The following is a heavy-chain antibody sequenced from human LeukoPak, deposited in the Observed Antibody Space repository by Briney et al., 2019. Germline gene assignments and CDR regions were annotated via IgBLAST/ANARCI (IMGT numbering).Heavy chain of an antibody. CDR1: IFPFNIYA. Sequence: PGVPLTLSCTPSIFPFNIYAMRWARHSTGKPLEWVSAISGSGGSTYYADSVKGRLTIFRDNSNNSLYMQMNRLRAENTAVYYCAKEGSRRGSYYDGSGYYVVWGQGTLDTVSS. D-gene: IGHD3-22*01. V-gene: IGHV3-23*01. CDR3: AKEGSRRGSYYDGSGYYVV. J-gene: IGHJ4*02. CDR2: ISGSGGST.